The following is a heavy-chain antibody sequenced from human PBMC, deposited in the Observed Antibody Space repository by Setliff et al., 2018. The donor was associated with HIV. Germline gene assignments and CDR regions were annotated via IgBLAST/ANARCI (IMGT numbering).Heavy chain of an antibody. CDR3: ARGRATHVRWELDY. CDR1: DYSLSSGYY. J-gene: IGHJ4*02. CDR2: IYYSGST. D-gene: IGHD1-26*01. Sequence: PSETLSLTCSVSDYSLSSGYYWGWIRQPPGKGLEWIGSIYYSGSTYYNPSLKSRVTISVDTSKNQFSLKPSSVTAADTAVYYCARGRATHVRWELDYWGQGTLVTVSS. V-gene: IGHV4-38-2*02.